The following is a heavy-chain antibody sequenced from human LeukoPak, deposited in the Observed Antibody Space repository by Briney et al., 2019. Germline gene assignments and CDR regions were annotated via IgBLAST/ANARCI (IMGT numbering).Heavy chain of an antibody. CDR2: FSGSDENT. CDR3: AREQSVDDSSTYFAFDI. J-gene: IGHJ3*02. V-gene: IGHV3-23*01. D-gene: IGHD3-22*01. Sequence: GGSLRLSCAASGFTFSNSVVSWVRQAPGKGLEWVSSFSGSDENTHHADSVKGRFTISRDNSKNTLYLQMNSLRAEDTAVYYFAREQSVDDSSTYFAFDIWGQGTMVTVSS. CDR1: GFTFSNSV.